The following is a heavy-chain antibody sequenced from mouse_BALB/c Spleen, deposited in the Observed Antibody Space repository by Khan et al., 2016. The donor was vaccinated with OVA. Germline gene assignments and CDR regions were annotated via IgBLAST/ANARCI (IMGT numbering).Heavy chain of an antibody. CDR2: INTYTGEP. Sequence: QILLVQPGPELKKPGETVQISCKSSGFTFTNYGMNWVRQAPGKVLKWMGWINTYTGEPTFTDDFTGRFAFSLETAAITAYLQMNSLKNEDKDTYFCARVRYNRTMDFWGQGTTVTVSS. J-gene: IGHJ4*01. D-gene: IGHD2-14*01. CDR1: GFTFTNYG. V-gene: IGHV9-1*02. CDR3: ARVRYNRTMDF.